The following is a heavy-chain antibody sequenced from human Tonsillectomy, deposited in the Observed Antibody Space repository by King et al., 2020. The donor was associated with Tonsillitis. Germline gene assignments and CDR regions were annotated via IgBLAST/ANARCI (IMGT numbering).Heavy chain of an antibody. Sequence: QLQESGPGLVKPSETLSLTCTVSGGSISSSSYYWGWIRQPPGKGLEWIGTIYYSGSTHYNPSLKSRVTISVDTSKNQFSLKLSSVTAADTAVYYCARILNCSGGSCYSTPLDYWGQGTRVTVSS. J-gene: IGHJ4*02. CDR3: ARILNCSGGSCYSTPLDY. V-gene: IGHV4-39*07. CDR1: GGSISSSSYY. D-gene: IGHD2-15*01. CDR2: IYYSGST.